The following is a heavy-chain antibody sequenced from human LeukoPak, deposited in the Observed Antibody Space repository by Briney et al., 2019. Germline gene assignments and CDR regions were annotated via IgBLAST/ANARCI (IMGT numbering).Heavy chain of an antibody. CDR2: IQEDGSAT. J-gene: IGHJ4*02. D-gene: IGHD1-14*01. V-gene: IGHV3-7*01. CDR3: ARRKEVQTTFDC. CDR1: GFIFSNYY. Sequence: GGSLRLPCAASGFIFSNYYMGWVRQAPGKGLEWVANIQEDGSATYYVDSVKGRFTISRDNAKNSLDLQMNSLRAEDTAVYFCARRKEVQTTFDCWGQGTLVTVSS.